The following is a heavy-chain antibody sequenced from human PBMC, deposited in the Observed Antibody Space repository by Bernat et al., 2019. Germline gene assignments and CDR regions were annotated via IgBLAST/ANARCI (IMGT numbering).Heavy chain of an antibody. J-gene: IGHJ3*02. D-gene: IGHD3-22*01. CDR3: ARGGATSYYERNGLPDAVDM. CDR2: IFRGGST. Sequence: EVHLVETGGGLIQPGGSLRLSCSASGFTVSSNYMSWVRQSPGKGLEWVSVIFRGGSTYYGDSAKGRFTISRDNSRNTLYLQLNSLRAEDTALYYWARGGATSYYERNGLPDAVDMWGQGTMVTVSS. CDR1: GFTVSSNY. V-gene: IGHV3-53*02.